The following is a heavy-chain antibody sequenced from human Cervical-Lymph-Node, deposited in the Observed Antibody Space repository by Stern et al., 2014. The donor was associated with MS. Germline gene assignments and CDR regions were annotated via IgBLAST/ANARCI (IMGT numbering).Heavy chain of an antibody. CDR2: MNPNSGNT. CDR1: GYTFTSYD. Sequence: VQLLESGAEVKKPGASVKVSCKASGYTFTSYDINWVRQATGQGLEWMGWMNPNSGNTGYAQNFQGRVTMTRNTSMSTAYMELSSLRSEDTAVYYCARGDSSGYYVLRFWGQGTLVTVSS. J-gene: IGHJ4*02. V-gene: IGHV1-8*01. D-gene: IGHD3-22*01. CDR3: ARGDSSGYYVLRF.